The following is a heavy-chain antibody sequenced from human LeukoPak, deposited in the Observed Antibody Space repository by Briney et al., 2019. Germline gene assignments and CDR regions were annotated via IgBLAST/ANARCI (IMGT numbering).Heavy chain of an antibody. CDR1: GGSISSYY. Sequence: PSETLSLTCTVSGGSISSYYWSWIRQPAGKGLEWIGRIYTSGSTNYNPSLKSRVTMSVDTSKNQFSLKLSSVTAADTAVYYCARGGLVVVVAATQDLHYYGMDVWGQGTTVTVSS. J-gene: IGHJ6*02. V-gene: IGHV4-4*07. D-gene: IGHD2-15*01. CDR2: IYTSGST. CDR3: ARGGLVVVVAATQDLHYYGMDV.